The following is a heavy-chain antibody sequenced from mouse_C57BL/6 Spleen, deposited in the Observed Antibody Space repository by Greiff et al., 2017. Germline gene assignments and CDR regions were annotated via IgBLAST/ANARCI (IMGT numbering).Heavy chain of an antibody. V-gene: IGHV1-81*01. Sequence: VQRVESGAELARPGASVKLSCKASGYTFTSYGISWVKQRTGQGLEWIGEIYPRSGNTYYNEKFKGKATLTADKSSSTAYMELRSLTSEDSAVYFCARSYYGNFYYFDYWGQGTTLTVSS. J-gene: IGHJ2*01. CDR2: IYPRSGNT. CDR3: ARSYYGNFYYFDY. D-gene: IGHD2-10*01. CDR1: GYTFTSYG.